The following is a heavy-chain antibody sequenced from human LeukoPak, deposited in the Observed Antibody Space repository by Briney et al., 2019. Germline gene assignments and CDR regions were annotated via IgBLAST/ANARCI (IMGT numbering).Heavy chain of an antibody. J-gene: IGHJ6*02. Sequence: SETLSLTCTVSGGSISGYYWSWIRQPPGKGLEWIGYIYSSGTTNSNPSLKSRVTISGDTSKTQFSLRLSSVTAADTAVYYCARVVPAARFGMDVWSQGTTVTVSS. CDR3: ARVVPAARFGMDV. CDR2: IYSSGTT. CDR1: GGSISGYY. V-gene: IGHV4-59*01. D-gene: IGHD2-2*01.